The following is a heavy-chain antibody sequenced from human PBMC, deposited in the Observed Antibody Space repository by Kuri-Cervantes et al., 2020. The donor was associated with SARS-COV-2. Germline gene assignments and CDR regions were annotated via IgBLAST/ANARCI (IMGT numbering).Heavy chain of an antibody. Sequence: ASVKVSCKASGYTFTGYYMHWVRQAPGQGLEWMGWINPNSGGTNYAQKFQGRVTMTRDTSISTAYMELSRLRSDDTAVYYCARGPQWLGGDIQDAFDIWGQGTMATVSS. D-gene: IGHD3-22*01. J-gene: IGHJ3*02. CDR3: ARGPQWLGGDIQDAFDI. CDR2: INPNSGGT. V-gene: IGHV1-2*02. CDR1: GYTFTGYY.